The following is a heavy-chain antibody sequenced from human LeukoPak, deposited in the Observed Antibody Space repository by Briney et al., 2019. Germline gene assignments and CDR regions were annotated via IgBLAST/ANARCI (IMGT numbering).Heavy chain of an antibody. CDR3: AKGRRDAYNFDFDY. CDR2: ISGGGGST. Sequence: GGSLRLSCAAAGFTFSNYAMNWVRQAPGKGLEWVSTISGGGGSTYYADSVKGRFTISRDNSKNTLYLQMNSLRAEDTAVYYCAKGRRDAYNFDFDYWGQGTLVTVSS. CDR1: GFTFSNYA. J-gene: IGHJ4*02. D-gene: IGHD5-24*01. V-gene: IGHV3-23*01.